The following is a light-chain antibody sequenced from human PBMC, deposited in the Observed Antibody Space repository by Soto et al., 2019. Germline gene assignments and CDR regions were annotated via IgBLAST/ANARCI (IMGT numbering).Light chain of an antibody. CDR1: RSVSSSY. Sequence: EIVLTQSPGTLSLSPGERATLSCRASRSVSSSYLAWYQQKPGQAPRLLIYGASSRATGIPDRFRGSGSGTDFTLTISRLEPEDFAVYYCQQYGSSTTFGQGTKVDIK. V-gene: IGKV3-20*01. J-gene: IGKJ1*01. CDR3: QQYGSSTT. CDR2: GAS.